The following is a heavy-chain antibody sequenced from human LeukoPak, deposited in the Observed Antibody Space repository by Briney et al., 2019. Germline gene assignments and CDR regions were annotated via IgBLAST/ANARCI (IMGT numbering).Heavy chain of an antibody. CDR3: ATDSGRSGYYKTFDY. CDR1: GYTLTELS. V-gene: IGHV1-24*01. Sequence: ASVNVSCKFSGYTLTELSMHWVRQAPGKGLEWMGGFDPEDGETIYAQKFQGRVTMTEDTSTDTAYMELSSLRSEDTAVYYCATDSGRSGYYKTFDYWGQGTLVTVSS. J-gene: IGHJ4*02. CDR2: FDPEDGET. D-gene: IGHD3-22*01.